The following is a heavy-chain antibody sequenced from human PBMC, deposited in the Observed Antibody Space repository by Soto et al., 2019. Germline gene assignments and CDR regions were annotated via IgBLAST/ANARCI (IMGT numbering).Heavy chain of an antibody. CDR3: ARHPISYSDVLTGQIVYPEFNCIDP. V-gene: IGHV4-59*08. CDR1: GGSIRTSY. J-gene: IGHJ5*02. CDR2: IYHTGST. D-gene: IGHD3-9*01. Sequence: SETLSLTCNVSGGSIRTSYWTWIRQPPGKGLEWIGYIYHTGSTHYNPSLRSRVTTSVDTSKNQFSLRLSSVTAADTAVYYCARHPISYSDVLTGQIVYPEFNCIDPWGQGTLVTVSS.